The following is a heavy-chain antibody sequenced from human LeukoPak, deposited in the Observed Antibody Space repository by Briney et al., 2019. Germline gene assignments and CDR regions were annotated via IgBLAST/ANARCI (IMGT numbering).Heavy chain of an antibody. J-gene: IGHJ5*02. CDR1: GFAFDNYG. D-gene: IGHD2-2*01. CDR3: ARDLLVVVPAAGGGFDP. V-gene: IGHV3-23*01. Sequence: GGSLRLSCTASGFAFDNYGMSWVRQAPGKGLEWVSAISGTSGGTYYADSVKGRFSISRDNSKNTLYLQMNSLRAEDTAVYYCARDLLVVVPAAGGGFDPWGQGTLVTVSS. CDR2: ISGTSGGT.